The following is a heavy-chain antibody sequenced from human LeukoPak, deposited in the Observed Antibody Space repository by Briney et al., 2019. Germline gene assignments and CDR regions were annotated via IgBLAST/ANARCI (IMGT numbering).Heavy chain of an antibody. Sequence: QAGGSLRLSRAASGFTFSSYGMHWVRQAPGKGLEWVAFIRYDGSNKYYADSVKGRFTISRDNSKNTLYLQMNSLRAEDTAVYYCARDPYTIFGVDLDYWGQGTLVTVSS. CDR1: GFTFSSYG. V-gene: IGHV3-30*02. J-gene: IGHJ4*02. CDR2: IRYDGSNK. D-gene: IGHD3-3*01. CDR3: ARDPYTIFGVDLDY.